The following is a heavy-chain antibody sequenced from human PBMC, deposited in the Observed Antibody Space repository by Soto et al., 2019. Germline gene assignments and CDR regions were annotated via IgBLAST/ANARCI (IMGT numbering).Heavy chain of an antibody. CDR1: GFSLSTSAEG. J-gene: IGHJ4*02. CDR2: IYWDGDE. V-gene: IGHV2-5*02. D-gene: IGHD2-2*01. CDR3: AHGSCTSADCYPNPYLDY. Sequence: QITLKESGPPLVKPTQTLTLTCTFSGFSLSTSAEGVGWIRQPPGKALEWLALIYWDGDEGYSPALKSRLTITKDTSKNQVVLTMTNMDPADTATYSCAHGSCTSADCYPNPYLDYWGQGILVTVSS.